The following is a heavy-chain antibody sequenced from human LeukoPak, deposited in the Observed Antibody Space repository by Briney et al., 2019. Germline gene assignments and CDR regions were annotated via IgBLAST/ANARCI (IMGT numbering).Heavy chain of an antibody. D-gene: IGHD1-26*01. CDR2: TNPSGDGT. Sequence: GASVKVSCKASGHTFTTYYVHLVRQAPGQGLEWMGVTNPSGDGTNYPQRFQGRVTMTTDTSTSTAYMELRSLRSDDTAVYYCARVKGARYNWFDPWGQGTLVTVSS. V-gene: IGHV1-46*01. J-gene: IGHJ5*02. CDR3: ARVKGARYNWFDP. CDR1: GHTFTTYY.